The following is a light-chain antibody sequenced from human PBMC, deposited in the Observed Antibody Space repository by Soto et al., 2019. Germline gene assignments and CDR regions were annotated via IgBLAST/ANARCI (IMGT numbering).Light chain of an antibody. CDR1: QSVSSY. Sequence: EIVLTQSPGTLSLSPGERATLSCRASQSVSSYLAWYQQKPGQAPWLLIYDASSRATGIPDRFSGSGSGTDFTLTISRLEPEDFAVYYCQQYGGSPGTFGQGTKVEIK. CDR3: QQYGGSPGT. V-gene: IGKV3-20*01. J-gene: IGKJ1*01. CDR2: DAS.